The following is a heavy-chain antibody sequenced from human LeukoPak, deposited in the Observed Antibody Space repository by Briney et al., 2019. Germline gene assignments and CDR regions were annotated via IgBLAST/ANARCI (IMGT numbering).Heavy chain of an antibody. CDR1: GYTFTSYA. D-gene: IGHD6-19*01. J-gene: IGHJ6*03. CDR2: INTNTGNP. CDR3: ARATPPYSSGWYWPSSFPYYYYYMDV. V-gene: IGHV7-4-1*02. Sequence: ASVKVSCKASGYTFTSYAMNWVRQAPGQGLEWMGWINTNTGNPTYAQGFTGRFVFSLDTSVSTAYLQISSLKAEDTAVYYCARATPPYSSGWYWPSSFPYYYYYMDVWGKGTTVTVSS.